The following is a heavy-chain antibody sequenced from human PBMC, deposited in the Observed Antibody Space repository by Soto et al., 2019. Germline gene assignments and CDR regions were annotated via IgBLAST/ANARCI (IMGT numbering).Heavy chain of an antibody. CDR2: ISYDGSNK. D-gene: IGHD3-16*01. V-gene: IGHV3-30*18. J-gene: IGHJ6*02. CDR3: AKDRRLITPGPYYYYGMDV. Sequence: GGSLRLSCAASGFTFSSYGMHWVRQLPGKGLEWVTVISYDGSNKHYADSVQGRFTISRDNSKNTLYLQMNSLRAEDTAVYYSAKDRRLITPGPYYYYGMDVWGQGTTVTVSS. CDR1: GFTFSSYG.